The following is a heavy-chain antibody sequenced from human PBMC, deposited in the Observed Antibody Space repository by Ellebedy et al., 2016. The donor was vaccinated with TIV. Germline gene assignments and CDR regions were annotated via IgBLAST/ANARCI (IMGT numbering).Heavy chain of an antibody. V-gene: IGHV1-69*13. J-gene: IGHJ4*02. CDR2: VIPIYGTA. CDR3: ARGADRYCTGGKCYRDFDS. D-gene: IGHD2-15*01. Sequence: SVKVSCXASGGTFSSFSFSWVRQAPGQGLEWMGGVIPIYGTADYAQKFRGRVTISADESTSTAYMEVSSLRSEDTAAYYCARGADRYCTGGKCYRDFDSWGQGTLVTVSS. CDR1: GGTFSSFS.